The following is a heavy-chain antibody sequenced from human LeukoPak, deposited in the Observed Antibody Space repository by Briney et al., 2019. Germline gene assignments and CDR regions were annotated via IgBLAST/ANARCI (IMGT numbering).Heavy chain of an antibody. CDR2: IKPDGSES. Sequence: GGSLRLSCAASGFTFSSYWMSWVRQAPGKELEWVAIIKPDGSESYCVDSVEGRFTVSRDNTKNSLYLQMNSLRAEDTAVYYCAREMFGESLLDYWGQGTLVTVSS. CDR3: AREMFGESLLDY. CDR1: GFTFSSYW. D-gene: IGHD3-10*02. J-gene: IGHJ4*02. V-gene: IGHV3-7*03.